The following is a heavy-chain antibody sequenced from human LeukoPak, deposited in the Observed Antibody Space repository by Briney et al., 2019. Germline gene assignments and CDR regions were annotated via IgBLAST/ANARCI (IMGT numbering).Heavy chain of an antibody. CDR3: ARRWNYGRNYYIDV. D-gene: IGHD1-7*01. CDR1: GGSFSNYY. J-gene: IGHJ6*03. Sequence: PSETLSLTCAVYGGSFSNYYWSWIRQPPGKGLEWIGEINDSGRTNYNPSLMSRVTVSVDTSKNQFSLRLTSVTATDMAVHYCARRWNYGRNYYIDVWGNGATVSVSS. CDR2: INDSGRT. V-gene: IGHV4-34*01.